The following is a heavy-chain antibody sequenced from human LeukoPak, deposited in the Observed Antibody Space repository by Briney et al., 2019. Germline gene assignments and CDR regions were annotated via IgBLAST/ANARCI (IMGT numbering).Heavy chain of an antibody. CDR2: INPNSGGT. D-gene: IGHD4-17*01. V-gene: IGHV1-2*02. CDR3: ARVQVTTLSGRDY. Sequence: GASVTVSCKASGYTFTGYYMHWVRQAPGQGLEWMGWINPNSGGTNYAQKFQGRVTMTRDTSISTAYMELSRLRSDDTAVYYCARVQVTTLSGRDYWGQGTLVTVSS. CDR1: GYTFTGYY. J-gene: IGHJ4*02.